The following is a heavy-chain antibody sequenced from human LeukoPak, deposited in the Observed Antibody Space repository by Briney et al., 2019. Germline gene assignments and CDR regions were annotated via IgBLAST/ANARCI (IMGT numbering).Heavy chain of an antibody. Sequence: GGSLRLSCAASGFTFSSYSMNWVRQAPGKGLEWVSSISSSSSYIYYADSVKGRFTISRDNAKNSLYLQMNSLRVEDTAVYYCAREDSVGVTIDYWGQGTLVTVSS. CDR3: AREDSVGVTIDY. CDR2: ISSSSSYI. CDR1: GFTFSSYS. J-gene: IGHJ4*02. V-gene: IGHV3-21*01. D-gene: IGHD1-26*01.